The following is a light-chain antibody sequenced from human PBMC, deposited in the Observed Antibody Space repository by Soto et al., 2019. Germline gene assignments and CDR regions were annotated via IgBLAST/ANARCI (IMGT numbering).Light chain of an antibody. V-gene: IGLV2-14*01. CDR2: DVS. J-gene: IGLJ1*01. CDR1: SSDVGGYNY. CDR3: SSYTSSSKV. Sequence: QSVLTQPDSVSGSPGQSITISCTGTSSDVGGYNYVSWYQQHPGKAPKLMIYDVSNRPSGVSNRFSGSKSGNTASLTISGLQAEDEADYYCSSYTSSSKVFGTGTKLTVL.